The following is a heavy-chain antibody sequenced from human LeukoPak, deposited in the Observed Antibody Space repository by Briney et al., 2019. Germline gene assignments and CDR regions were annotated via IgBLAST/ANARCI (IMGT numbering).Heavy chain of an antibody. J-gene: IGHJ4*02. V-gene: IGHV3-64*04. Sequence: GGSLRLSCSASGFTFRDYPIHWVRQAPGEGLQYVSAISSAGGTTYYADSVRGRFTISRDNSKNTLFLQMNSLRAEDTAIYYCAKYGPQDSGSSHFDYWGQGALVTVSS. CDR3: AKYGPQDSGSSHFDY. D-gene: IGHD1-26*01. CDR2: ISSAGGTT. CDR1: GFTFRDYP.